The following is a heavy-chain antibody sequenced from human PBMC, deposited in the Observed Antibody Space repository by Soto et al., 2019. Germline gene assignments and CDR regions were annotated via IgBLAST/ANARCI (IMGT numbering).Heavy chain of an antibody. CDR1: GYSFSNQW. CDR2: IYPGDSDT. Sequence: EVQLVQSGAEVKKPGESLKISCEGSGYSFSNQWIGWVRQMPGKGLEWMGIIYPGDSDTIYSPSFQVQVTISADKSISTAYLQLNSLKASDTAMYYWARQAALEPVAYWGQGTLVTVSS. V-gene: IGHV5-51*01. J-gene: IGHJ4*02. CDR3: ARQAALEPVAY.